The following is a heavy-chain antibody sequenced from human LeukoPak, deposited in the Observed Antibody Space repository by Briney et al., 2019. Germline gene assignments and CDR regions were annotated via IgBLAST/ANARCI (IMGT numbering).Heavy chain of an antibody. Sequence: ASVKVSCKASGYTFTSYGISWVRQAPGQGLEWMGWISAYNGNTNYAQKLQGRVTMTTDTSTSTAYMELRSLRSDDTAVHYCARDPARDYDFWSGYNPPLDYYYGMDVWGQGTTVTVSS. CDR3: ARDPARDYDFWSGYNPPLDYYYGMDV. CDR1: GYTFTSYG. J-gene: IGHJ6*02. CDR2: ISAYNGNT. V-gene: IGHV1-18*01. D-gene: IGHD3-3*01.